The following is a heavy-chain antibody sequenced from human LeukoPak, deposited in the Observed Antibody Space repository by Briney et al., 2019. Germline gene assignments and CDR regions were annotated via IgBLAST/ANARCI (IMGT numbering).Heavy chain of an antibody. J-gene: IGHJ6*02. CDR1: GGSISSGDYY. Sequence: SETLALTCTVSGGSISSGDYYWSWIRQPPGKGLEWIGYTYYSGSTYYNPSLKSRVTISVDKSKNQFSLKLSSVTAADTAVYYCARLHSSYYGMDVWGQGTTVTVSS. D-gene: IGHD6-19*01. CDR2: TYYSGST. V-gene: IGHV4-30-4*01. CDR3: ARLHSSYYGMDV.